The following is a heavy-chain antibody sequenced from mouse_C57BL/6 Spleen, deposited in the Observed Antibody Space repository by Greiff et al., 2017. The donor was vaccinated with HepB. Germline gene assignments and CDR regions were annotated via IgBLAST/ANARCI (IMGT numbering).Heavy chain of an antibody. CDR1: GFSITSGYD. CDR3: ARGGYGWYFDV. Sequence: EVQLQESGPGMVKPSQSLSLTCTVTGFSITSGYDWHWIRHFPGNKLEWMGFISYSGSTNYNPSLKSRISITHDTSKNHFFLKLNSVTTEDTATYYCARGGYGWYFDVWGTGTTVTVSS. V-gene: IGHV3-1*01. J-gene: IGHJ1*03. CDR2: ISYSGST. D-gene: IGHD2-2*01.